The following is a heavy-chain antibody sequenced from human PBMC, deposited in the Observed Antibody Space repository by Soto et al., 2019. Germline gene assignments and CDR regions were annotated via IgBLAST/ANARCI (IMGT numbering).Heavy chain of an antibody. D-gene: IGHD3-10*01. J-gene: IGHJ6*02. Sequence: QVQLVQSGAEVKKPGASVKVSCKASGYTFTSYDINWVRQATGQGLEWMGWMNPNSGNTGYAQKFQGRVTMTRNTSISTAYRELSSLRSEDTAVYYCASVYYGSGSFYMDVWGQGTTVTVSS. CDR2: MNPNSGNT. CDR1: GYTFTSYD. CDR3: ASVYYGSGSFYMDV. V-gene: IGHV1-8*01.